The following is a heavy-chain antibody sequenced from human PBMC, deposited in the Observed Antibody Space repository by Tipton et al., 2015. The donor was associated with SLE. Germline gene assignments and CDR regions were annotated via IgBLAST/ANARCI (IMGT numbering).Heavy chain of an antibody. CDR3: ARGLTIYGMDF. CDR2: INPNNGDT. J-gene: IGHJ6*02. CDR1: AYIFTGYY. Sequence: QVQLVQSGAEVKKPGASVKVSCKASAYIFTGYYFHWVRQAPGQGLEWMGRINPNNGDTIYAQKFQGRVTLTRDTSISTAYMDLSTLRSDVTAVYYCARGLTIYGMDFWGQGPAVTVSS. D-gene: IGHD4/OR15-4a*01. V-gene: IGHV1-2*06.